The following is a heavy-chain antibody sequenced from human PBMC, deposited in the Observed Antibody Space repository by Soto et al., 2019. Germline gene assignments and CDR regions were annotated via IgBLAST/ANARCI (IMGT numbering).Heavy chain of an antibody. J-gene: IGHJ4*02. V-gene: IGHV3-21*01. CDR2: ISGSSTYI. D-gene: IGHD3-3*01. Sequence: GGSLRLSCAASGFTFSSYSIHWVRQAPGKGLEWVSSISGSSTYIFYADSVKGRFTISRDNSKNTLYLQMNSLRAEDTAVYYCARDHFDFWSGYHSPLDYWGQGTLVNVS. CDR1: GFTFSSYS. CDR3: ARDHFDFWSGYHSPLDY.